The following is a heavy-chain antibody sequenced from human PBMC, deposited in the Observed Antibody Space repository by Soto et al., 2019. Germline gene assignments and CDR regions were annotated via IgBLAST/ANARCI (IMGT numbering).Heavy chain of an antibody. CDR2: IYYSGST. J-gene: IGHJ5*02. Sequence: QVQLQESGPGLVKPSETLSLTCTVSGGSISSYYWSWIRQPPGKGLEWIGYIYYSGSTNYNPSLKSRVTISVATSKNQFSLKLSSVTAADTAVYYCAREEMGDGYSWGNWFDPWGQGTLVTVSS. CDR3: AREEMGDGYSWGNWFDP. CDR1: GGSISSYY. D-gene: IGHD3-16*01. V-gene: IGHV4-59*01.